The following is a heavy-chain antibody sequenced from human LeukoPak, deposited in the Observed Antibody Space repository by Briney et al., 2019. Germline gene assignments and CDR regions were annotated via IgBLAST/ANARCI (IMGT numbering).Heavy chain of an antibody. Sequence: PGGSLRLSCAASGFTFSSYAMSWVCQAPGKGLEWVSAISGSASNTYYADPVKGRFTISRDNSRNKLYLQMNSLRAEDTAVYYCANVEWPLDYWGQGTLVTVSS. CDR3: ANVEWPLDY. V-gene: IGHV3-23*01. J-gene: IGHJ4*02. CDR2: ISGSASNT. D-gene: IGHD1-26*01. CDR1: GFTFSSYA.